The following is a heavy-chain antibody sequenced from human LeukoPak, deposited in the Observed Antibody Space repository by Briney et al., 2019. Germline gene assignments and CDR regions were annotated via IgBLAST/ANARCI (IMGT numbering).Heavy chain of an antibody. J-gene: IGHJ3*02. CDR3: ARSPYGSGRYAFDI. CDR2: IYYSGST. Sequence: PSETLSLTCTVSGGSISSYYWSWIRQTPGKGLEWIGYIYYSGSTNYNPSLKSRVTISVDTSKNQFSLNLRSVTAADTAVYYCARSPYGSGRYAFDIWGQGTMVTVSS. CDR1: GGSISSYY. V-gene: IGHV4-59*12. D-gene: IGHD3-10*01.